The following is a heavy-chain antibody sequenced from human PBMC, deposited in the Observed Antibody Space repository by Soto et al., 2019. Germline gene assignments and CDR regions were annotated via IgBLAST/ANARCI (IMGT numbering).Heavy chain of an antibody. CDR3: AGLPATYRNFSI. Sequence: SETLSLTCTVSGDSITAGGHYWACISQHPKKGLEWLGYIHYSGTTDYNPSLKSLLTVSVDTSNNQFSLSLSSVTTADTAIYYCAGLPATYRNFSIWCRGILGTVSS. CDR1: GDSITAGGHY. V-gene: IGHV4-31*01. J-gene: IGHJ2*01. CDR2: IHYSGTT.